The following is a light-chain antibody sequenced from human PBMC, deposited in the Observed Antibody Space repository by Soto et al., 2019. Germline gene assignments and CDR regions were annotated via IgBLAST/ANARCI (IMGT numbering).Light chain of an antibody. CDR3: QQYDKWALT. V-gene: IGKV3D-15*01. CDR2: GAS. J-gene: IGKJ4*01. Sequence: ELVMTQSPGTLAVSTGQGATLSCRASHSVDSNLAWYQQKPGQAPRLLIFGASTRPTGIPDRFIGSGPGTEFTLTISSLQSYEFAVYNCQQYDKWALTCGGGTKVDIK. CDR1: HSVDSN.